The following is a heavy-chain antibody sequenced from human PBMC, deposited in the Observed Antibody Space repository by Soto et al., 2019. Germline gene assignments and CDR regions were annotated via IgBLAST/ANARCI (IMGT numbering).Heavy chain of an antibody. V-gene: IGHV3-30-3*01. Sequence: QVQLVESGGGVVQPGRSLRLSCAASGFTFSSYAMHWVRQAPGKGLEWVAVISYDGSNKYYADSVKGRFTISRDNSKNTLYVQMNSLRAEDTAVYYCARDLLLAAAGTAFDYWGQGTLVTVSS. J-gene: IGHJ4*02. CDR1: GFTFSSYA. D-gene: IGHD6-13*01. CDR2: ISYDGSNK. CDR3: ARDLLLAAAGTAFDY.